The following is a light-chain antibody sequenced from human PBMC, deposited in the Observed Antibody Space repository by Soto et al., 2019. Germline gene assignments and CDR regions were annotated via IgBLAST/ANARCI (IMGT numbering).Light chain of an antibody. CDR2: DAS. CDR3: QQRNNWPLT. V-gene: IGKV3-11*01. J-gene: IGKJ4*01. CDR1: QSVVGY. Sequence: EIVLTQSPGTLSLSPGERATLSCRASQSVVGYISWYQQKPGQAPRILIYDASNRVPGTPARFSGSGSGTDFTLTMSSLEPEDFAVYYCQQRNNWPLTFGGGTKVEIK.